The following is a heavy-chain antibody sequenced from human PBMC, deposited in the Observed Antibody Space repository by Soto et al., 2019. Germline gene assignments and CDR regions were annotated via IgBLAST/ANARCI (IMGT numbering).Heavy chain of an antibody. Sequence: GGSLRLSCAASGFTFSSYGMHWVRQAPGKGLEWVAVISYDGSNKYYADSVKGRFTISRDNSKNTLYLQMNSLRAEDTAVYYCVKGPGLWGIGYYYYYGMDVWGQGTTVTVSS. CDR3: VKGPGLWGIGYYYYYGMDV. D-gene: IGHD3-16*01. V-gene: IGHV3-30*18. CDR2: ISYDGSNK. CDR1: GFTFSSYG. J-gene: IGHJ6*02.